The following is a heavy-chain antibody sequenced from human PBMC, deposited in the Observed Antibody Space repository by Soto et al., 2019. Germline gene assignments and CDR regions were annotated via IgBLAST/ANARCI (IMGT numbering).Heavy chain of an antibody. D-gene: IGHD3-3*01. CDR1: GFTFSSFG. J-gene: IGHJ6*02. CDR3: ARDASYYSLWSGYYPSRNGMDV. CDR2: IWYDGSKK. Sequence: QVQVVESGGGVVQPGRSLRLSCAASGFTFSSFGMHWVRQAPGKGLEWVSLIWYDGSKKSYGDSVKGRFTISRDNSRNTVYLQMNSLRADDTAVYYGARDASYYSLWSGYYPSRNGMDVGDQGTTVTVSS. V-gene: IGHV3-33*01.